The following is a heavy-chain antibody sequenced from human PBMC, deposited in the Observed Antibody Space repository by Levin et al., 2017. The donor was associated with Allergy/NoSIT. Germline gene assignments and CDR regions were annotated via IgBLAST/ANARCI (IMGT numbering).Heavy chain of an antibody. V-gene: IGHV3-30-3*01. J-gene: IGHJ4*02. CDR3: ARDYDSSGYPPFDY. CDR2: ISYDGSNK. D-gene: IGHD3-22*01. Sequence: GESLKISCAASGFTFSSYAMHWVRQAPGKGLEWVAVISYDGSNKYYADSVKGRFTISRDNSKNTLYLQMNSLRAEDTAVYYCARDYDSSGYPPFDYWGQGTLVTVSS. CDR1: GFTFSSYA.